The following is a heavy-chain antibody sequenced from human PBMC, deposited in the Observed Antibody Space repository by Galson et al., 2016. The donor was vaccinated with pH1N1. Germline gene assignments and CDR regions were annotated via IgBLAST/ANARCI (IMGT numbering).Heavy chain of an antibody. V-gene: IGHV3-66*02. CDR2: VYGDGRT. J-gene: IGHJ4*02. CDR3: APRRSGDRGGI. CDR1: GFSVSKNY. D-gene: IGHD2-21*01. Sequence: SLRLSCAVFGFSVSKNYMSWVRQAPGKGLEWVAVVYGDGRTFYGDSVKGRFTVSGDNWRNTVYLQMTSLRPEDTAVYFCAPRRSGDRGGIWGQGTLVTVSS.